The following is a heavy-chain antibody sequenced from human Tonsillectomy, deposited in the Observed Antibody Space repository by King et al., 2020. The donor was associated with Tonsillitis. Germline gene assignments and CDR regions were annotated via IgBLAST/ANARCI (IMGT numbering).Heavy chain of an antibody. CDR3: VRDMKYSDRSTNYDVLDV. Sequence: VQLVESGGGLVQPGGSLRLSCAASDFTFSEYWITWSRQAPGEGLEWVANIKGDGSVKYYVDSVGGRVTISRDNANSSLFLRMSSLRAEDTAIYYCVRDMKYSDRSTNYDVLDVWGPGTMVTVSS. CDR2: IKGDGSVK. CDR1: DFTFSEYW. V-gene: IGHV3-7*01. D-gene: IGHD2-8*01. J-gene: IGHJ3*01.